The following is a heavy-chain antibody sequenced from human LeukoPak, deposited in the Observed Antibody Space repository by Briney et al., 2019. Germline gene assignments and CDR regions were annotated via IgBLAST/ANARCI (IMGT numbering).Heavy chain of an antibody. CDR2: IETAGDT. Sequence: QAGGSLRLSCAASGFTFSTYDMHWVRHATGKGLEWVSAIETAGDTYYSGSVKGRFTISREDAKNSLYLQMNSLRAGDTAVYYCARARKSGSGYSYYYYGMDVWGQGTTVTVSS. CDR3: ARARKSGSGYSYYYYGMDV. V-gene: IGHV3-13*01. CDR1: GFTFSTYD. J-gene: IGHJ6*02. D-gene: IGHD3-22*01.